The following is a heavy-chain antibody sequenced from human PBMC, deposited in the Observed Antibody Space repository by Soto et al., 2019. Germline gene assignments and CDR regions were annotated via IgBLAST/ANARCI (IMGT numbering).Heavy chain of an antibody. Sequence: ASVKVSCKVSGYTLTELSMHWVRQAPGKGLEWMGGFDPEDGETIYAQKFQGRVTMTEDTSTDTAYMELSSLRSEDTAVYYCAPWLVGPEAFDIWGQGTMVTVSS. V-gene: IGHV1-24*01. D-gene: IGHD6-19*01. CDR3: APWLVGPEAFDI. CDR1: GYTLTELS. J-gene: IGHJ3*02. CDR2: FDPEDGET.